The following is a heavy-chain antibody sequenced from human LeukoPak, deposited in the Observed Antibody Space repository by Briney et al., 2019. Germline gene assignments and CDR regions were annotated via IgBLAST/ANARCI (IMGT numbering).Heavy chain of an antibody. J-gene: IGHJ6*03. CDR1: GYSISSGYY. V-gene: IGHV4-38-2*01. Sequence: SETLSLTCAVSGYSISSGYYWGWIRQPPGKGLEWIGSIYYSGTTYYNPSLKSRVTISVDTSKNQFSLKLDSVTAADTAVYYCARRHGNYYMDVWGKGTTVTASS. CDR3: ARRHGNYYMDV. CDR2: IYYSGTT.